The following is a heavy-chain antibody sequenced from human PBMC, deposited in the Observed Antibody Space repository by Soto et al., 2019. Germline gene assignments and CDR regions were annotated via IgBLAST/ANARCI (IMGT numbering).Heavy chain of an antibody. CDR1: GFTFSSYS. J-gene: IGHJ4*02. D-gene: IGHD6-19*01. CDR3: ARYGRTSGSFDF. V-gene: IGHV3-48*02. Sequence: PGGSLRRSCAASGFTFSSYSLNWIHQAPGKGLDWVSYISSSSSTIYYADSVKDRFTISRENAKNSLYLPMNSLSDEDTAVYYWARYGRTSGSFDFWGQGTRVTVSS. CDR2: ISSSSSTI.